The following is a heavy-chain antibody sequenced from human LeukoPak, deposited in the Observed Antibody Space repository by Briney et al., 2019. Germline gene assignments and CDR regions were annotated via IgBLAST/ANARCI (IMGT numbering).Heavy chain of an antibody. CDR2: IYYSGST. CDR1: GGSISSYY. D-gene: IGHD3-22*01. J-gene: IGHJ6*02. CDR3: ARMGHDSSGYYYYYGMDV. V-gene: IGHV4-59*01. Sequence: SETLSLTCTVSGGSISSYYWSWIRQPPGKGLEWIGYIYYSGSTNYNPSLKSRVTISVDTSKNQFSLKLSSVTAADTAVYYCARMGHDSSGYYYYYGMDVWGQGTTVTVSS.